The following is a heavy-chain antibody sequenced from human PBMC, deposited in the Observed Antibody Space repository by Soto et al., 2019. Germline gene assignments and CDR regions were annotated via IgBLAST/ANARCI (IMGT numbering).Heavy chain of an antibody. CDR3: ASSHGNHSHYYAMDV. Sequence: QLQLQESGPGLVKPSETLSLNCTVSGGSISSNTYYWEWIRQPPGKGLEWIGTIFYSGNTYYNPSLRSRVPLSVDSSKNQLSLKLSYVTAADTAVYYCASSHGNHSHYYAMDVWGQGTMVTVSS. D-gene: IGHD2-15*01. V-gene: IGHV4-39*01. CDR1: GGSISSNTYY. J-gene: IGHJ6*02. CDR2: IFYSGNT.